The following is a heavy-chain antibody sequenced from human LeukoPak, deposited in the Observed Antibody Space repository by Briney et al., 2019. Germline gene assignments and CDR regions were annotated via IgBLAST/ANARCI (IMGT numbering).Heavy chain of an antibody. Sequence: GASVKVSCKASGYTFTSYAMHWVRQAPGQRLEWMGWINAGNGNTKYSQEFQGRVTITRDTSASTAYMELSSLRSEDMAVYYCARDHYYDSSGCYGFDIWGQGTMVTVSS. V-gene: IGHV1-3*03. CDR1: GYTFTSYA. J-gene: IGHJ3*02. D-gene: IGHD3-22*01. CDR2: INAGNGNT. CDR3: ARDHYYDSSGCYGFDI.